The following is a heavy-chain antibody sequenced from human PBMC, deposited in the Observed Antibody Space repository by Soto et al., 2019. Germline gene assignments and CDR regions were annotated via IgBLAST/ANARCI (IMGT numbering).Heavy chain of an antibody. CDR2: IIPIFGTA. CDR3: ARVKFDYYDSSKGNWFDP. Sequence: GASVKVSCKASGGTFSNYAISWVRQAPGQGLEWMGGIIPIFGTANYAQKFQGRVTITADESTSTAYMELSSLRSEDTAVYYCARVKFDYYDSSKGNWFDPWGQGTLVTVSS. V-gene: IGHV1-69*13. CDR1: GGTFSNYA. J-gene: IGHJ5*02. D-gene: IGHD3-22*01.